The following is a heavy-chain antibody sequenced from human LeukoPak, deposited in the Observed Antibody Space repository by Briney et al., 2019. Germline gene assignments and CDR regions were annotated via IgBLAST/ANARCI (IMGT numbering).Heavy chain of an antibody. D-gene: IGHD1-26*01. J-gene: IGHJ4*02. CDR1: GGSVSRNW. Sequence: PSGTLSLTCAVSGGSVSRNWWSWVRQPPGKGLEWIGEIHHSGGTNYNPSLKSRVAMSLDKSNNQFSLKLSSVTAADTAVYYCARDLVGATAFGYWGQGTLVTVSS. V-gene: IGHV4-4*02. CDR3: ARDLVGATAFGY. CDR2: IHHSGGT.